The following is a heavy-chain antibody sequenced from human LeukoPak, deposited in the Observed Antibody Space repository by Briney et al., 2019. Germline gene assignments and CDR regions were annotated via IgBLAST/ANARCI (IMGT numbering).Heavy chain of an antibody. D-gene: IGHD6-19*01. CDR1: GGSISSGGYY. V-gene: IGHV4-30-2*02. CDR3: ARRAAVVGPLYYFDN. CDR2: IYHSGST. Sequence: PSETLSLTCTVSGGSISSGGYYWSWIRQPPGKGLEWIGYIYHSGSTYYNPSLKSRVTISVDRSKNQFSLKLSSVTAADTAVYYCARRAAVVGPLYYFDNWGQGTLITVSS. J-gene: IGHJ4*02.